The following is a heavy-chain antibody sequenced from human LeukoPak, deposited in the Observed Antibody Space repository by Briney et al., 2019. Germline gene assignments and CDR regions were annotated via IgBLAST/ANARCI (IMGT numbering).Heavy chain of an antibody. CDR2: ITSSGDAT. CDR1: GFTFTGSE. J-gene: IGHJ4*02. V-gene: IGHV3-48*03. D-gene: IGHD3-10*01. CDR3: ARDQRWFGELDF. Sequence: PGGSLRLSCAASGFTFTGSEMNWVRQAPGKGLEWVSYITSSGDATYYADSVKDRFTISRDNARNSLFLQMNSLRPEDTAVYYCARDQRWFGELDFWGQGTLVTVSS.